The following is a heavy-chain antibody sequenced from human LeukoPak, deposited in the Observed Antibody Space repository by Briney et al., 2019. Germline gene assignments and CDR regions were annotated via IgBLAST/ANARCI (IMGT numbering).Heavy chain of an antibody. D-gene: IGHD3-10*01. CDR1: GFTFSSYA. V-gene: IGHV3-23*01. Sequence: DPGGSLRLSCAASGFTFSSYAMSWVRQAPGRGLDWVSTLSDSGSSTYYADSVKGRFTISRDNSKNTLYLQMDSLRVEDTAIYYCAKVPYSDYGSGRPPFMDVWGQGTTVAVSS. J-gene: IGHJ6*02. CDR2: LSDSGSST. CDR3: AKVPYSDYGSGRPPFMDV.